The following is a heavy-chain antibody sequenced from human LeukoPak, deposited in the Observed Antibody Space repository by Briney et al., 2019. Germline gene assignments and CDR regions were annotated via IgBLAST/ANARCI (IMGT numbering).Heavy chain of an antibody. D-gene: IGHD5-24*01. V-gene: IGHV3-30*03. Sequence: GGSLRLSCAASGFTLSSYGLHWVRQAPGKVLEWVASISYDGSNKYYADSGKGPFTISRDNSKNTLYLQMNSLRAEDTAIYYCTRVGYTHEWIDYWGQGTLVTVSS. CDR2: ISYDGSNK. CDR1: GFTLSSYG. J-gene: IGHJ4*02. CDR3: TRVGYTHEWIDY.